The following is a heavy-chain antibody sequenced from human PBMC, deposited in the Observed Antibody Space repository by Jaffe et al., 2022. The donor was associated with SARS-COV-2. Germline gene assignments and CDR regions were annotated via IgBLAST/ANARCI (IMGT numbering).Heavy chain of an antibody. V-gene: IGHV4-59*01. CDR2: IYYSGST. CDR3: ARVGLDTANSPNLYYYYGMDV. Sequence: QVQLQESGPGLVKPSETLSLTCTVSGGSISSYYWSWIRQPPGKGLEWIGYIYYSGSTNYNPSLKSRVTISVDTSKNQFSLKLSSVTAADTAVYYCARVGLDTANSPNLYYYYGMDVWGQGTTVTVSS. CDR1: GGSISSYY. D-gene: IGHD5-18*01. J-gene: IGHJ6*02.